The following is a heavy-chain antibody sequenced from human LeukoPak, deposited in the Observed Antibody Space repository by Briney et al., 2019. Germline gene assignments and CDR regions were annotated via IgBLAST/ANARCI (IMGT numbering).Heavy chain of an antibody. D-gene: IGHD3-22*01. J-gene: IGHJ6*02. Sequence: PGGSLRLSCAASGFTFSSYWMFWVRQAPGKGLVWVSRVNSDGTSTNYADSVKGRFTISRDNAKNSLYLQMNSLRAEDTAVYYCARDRGKLYYYDSSGRHDYYGMDVWGQGTTVTVSS. CDR2: VNSDGTST. CDR3: ARDRGKLYYYDSSGRHDYYGMDV. CDR1: GFTFSSYW. V-gene: IGHV3-74*01.